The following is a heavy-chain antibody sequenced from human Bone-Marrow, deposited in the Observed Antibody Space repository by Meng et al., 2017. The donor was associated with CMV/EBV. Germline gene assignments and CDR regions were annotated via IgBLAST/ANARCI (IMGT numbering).Heavy chain of an antibody. D-gene: IGHD3-10*01. CDR3: RILWFGEPRWGGGDY. J-gene: IGHJ4*02. V-gene: IGHV3-73*01. CDR1: GFTFSGSA. Sequence: GGSLRLSCAASGFTFSGSAMHWVRQASGKGLEWVGRIRSKANSYATAYAASVKGRFTISRDDSKNTAYLQMNSLKTEDTAVYYCRILWFGEPRWGGGDYWGQGTLVTVSS. CDR2: IRSKANSYAT.